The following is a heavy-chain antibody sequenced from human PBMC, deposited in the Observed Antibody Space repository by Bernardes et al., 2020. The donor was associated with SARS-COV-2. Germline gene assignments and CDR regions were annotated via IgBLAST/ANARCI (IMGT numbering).Heavy chain of an antibody. V-gene: IGHV3-33*01. CDR1: GFTFTDYF. CDR3: AREHYDILTGYLYYFDY. J-gene: IGHJ4*02. Sequence: GSLRLSCATTGFTFTDYFIHWVRQAPGKGLEWVAVLWFDGNNKYYADSVKGRFTISKDNSKNTVYLQMDSLRVEDTALYYCAREHYDILTGYLYYFDYWGQGTLVTVSS. D-gene: IGHD3-9*01. CDR2: LWFDGNNK.